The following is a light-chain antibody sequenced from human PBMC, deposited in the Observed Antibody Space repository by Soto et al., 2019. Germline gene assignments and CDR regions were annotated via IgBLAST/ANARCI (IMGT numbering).Light chain of an antibody. CDR2: YMS. CDR3: HQRQSWPRT. J-gene: IGKJ1*01. CDR1: QYVGSR. Sequence: EIVLTHSPATLSSSPWERATLSCRASQYVGSRLAWYQHKPGQAPRLLIYYMSKRATGIPARFSGSGSGTDFTLTISSLAPDDFAIYYCHQRQSWPRTFGQGTKVDIK. V-gene: IGKV3-11*01.